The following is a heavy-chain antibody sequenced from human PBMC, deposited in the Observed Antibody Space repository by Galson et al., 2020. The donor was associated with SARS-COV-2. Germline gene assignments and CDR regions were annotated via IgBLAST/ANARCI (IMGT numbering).Heavy chain of an antibody. CDR1: GDSINGYY. D-gene: IGHD4-17*01. CDR3: ARDPAPLYGDNYYYGMDV. J-gene: IGHJ6*02. V-gene: IGHV4-59*01. Sequence: ETSETLSLTCSVSGDSINGYYWTWIRQPPGKGLEWIGYISYSGSTSYNPSLRSRVTISVDLSKNQLSLKVTSVTAADTAVYYCARDPAPLYGDNYYYGMDVWGRGTTVTVSS. CDR2: ISYSGST.